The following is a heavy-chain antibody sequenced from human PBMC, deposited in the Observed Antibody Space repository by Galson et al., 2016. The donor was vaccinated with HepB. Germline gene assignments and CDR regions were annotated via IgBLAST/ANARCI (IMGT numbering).Heavy chain of an antibody. J-gene: IGHJ3*02. CDR1: GFTFTSSA. CDR3: AALGYFDPYAFAI. V-gene: IGHV1-58*01. D-gene: IGHD3-9*01. CDR2: IVVGSGNT. Sequence: SVKVSCKASGFTFTSSAVQWVRQARGQRLEWIGWIVVGSGNTNSAQKFQERVTITRDMSTSTAYMGLSSLRSEVTAVYYCAALGYFDPYAFAIWGQGTMVTVSS.